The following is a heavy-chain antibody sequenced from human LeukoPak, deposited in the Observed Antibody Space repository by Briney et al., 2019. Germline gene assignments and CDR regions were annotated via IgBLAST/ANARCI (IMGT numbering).Heavy chain of an antibody. CDR3: GYSSGWATFDY. V-gene: IGHV3-9*01. CDR2: ISWNSGSI. Sequence: PGGSLRLSCAASGFTFDDYAMHWVRQAPGKGLEWVSGISWNSGSIGYADSVKGRFTISRDNAKNSLYLQMNSLRAEDTAVYASGYSSGWATFDYWGRGTLVTVSS. J-gene: IGHJ4*02. CDR1: GFTFDDYA. D-gene: IGHD6-25*01.